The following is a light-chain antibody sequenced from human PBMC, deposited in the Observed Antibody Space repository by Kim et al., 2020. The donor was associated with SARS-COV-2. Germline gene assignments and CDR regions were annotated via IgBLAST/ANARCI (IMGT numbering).Light chain of an antibody. CDR2: GAS. CDR3: QQYYDWPLT. CDR1: QGIKSN. V-gene: IGKV3-15*01. J-gene: IGKJ4*01. Sequence: VSPGEGATLACRASQGIKSNLAWYPEKAGQAPSLLMHGASTRATGIPARFSGSGSGTEFTLTISSLQSEDFAVYYCQQYYDWPLTFGGGTKVDIK.